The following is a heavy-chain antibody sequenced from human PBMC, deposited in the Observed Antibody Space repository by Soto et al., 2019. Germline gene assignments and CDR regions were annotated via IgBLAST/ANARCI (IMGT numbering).Heavy chain of an antibody. J-gene: IGHJ4*02. CDR1: GFSIGNYP. V-gene: IGHV3-23*01. CDR2: ILGGAGTT. CDR3: AKFPGATVSY. D-gene: IGHD4-4*01. Sequence: EVQLLESGGNLEQPGGSLRLSCAVSGFSIGNYPMTWVRQAPGKGLEWVSGILGGAGTTYYADSVKGRFTISRDISENSVYLQMNSLRAEDTAVYYCAKFPGATVSYWGQGTRVTVSS.